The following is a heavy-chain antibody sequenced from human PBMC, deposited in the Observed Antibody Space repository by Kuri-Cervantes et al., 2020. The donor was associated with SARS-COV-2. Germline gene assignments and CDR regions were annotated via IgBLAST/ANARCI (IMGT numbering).Heavy chain of an antibody. CDR3: ARDSSGVEMATS. Sequence: GESLKISCAASGFTFSSYGMHWVRQAPGKGLEWVAVISYDGSNKYYADSVKGRFTISRDNSKNTLYLQMNSLRAEDTAVYYCARDSSGVEMATSWGQGTLVTVSS. V-gene: IGHV3-30*03. J-gene: IGHJ4*02. CDR2: ISYDGSNK. D-gene: IGHD5-24*01. CDR1: GFTFSSYG.